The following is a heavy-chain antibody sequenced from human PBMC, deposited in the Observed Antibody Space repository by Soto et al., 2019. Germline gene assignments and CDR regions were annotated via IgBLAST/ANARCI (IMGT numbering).Heavy chain of an antibody. Sequence: SETLSLTCTVSDVSISSTDWWWSWVRQPPGKGQEWIGEIYLHGTTKYSPSLESRVTVSADTSNNQFSLRLSSVTAAATAVYYCARGHKYTLHYWSQGTLVTVSS. CDR2: IYLHGTT. J-gene: IGHJ4*02. V-gene: IGHV4-4*02. CDR3: ARGHKYTLHY. D-gene: IGHD2-2*02. CDR1: DVSISSTDW.